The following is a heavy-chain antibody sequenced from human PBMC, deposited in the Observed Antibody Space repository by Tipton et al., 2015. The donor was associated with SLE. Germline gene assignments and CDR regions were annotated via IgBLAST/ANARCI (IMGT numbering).Heavy chain of an antibody. V-gene: IGHV1-2*06. Sequence: QLVQSGAEVKKPGASVKVSCKASGYTFTAYHIHWMRQAPGQGLEWVGRINAYSGGTIYAQRVQGRVTMTRDPSINADYMELTSLTSDDTAVYYWAREPAVAAHKDPFGDYWGQGTLVTVSS. D-gene: IGHD2-15*01. CDR1: GYTFTAYH. J-gene: IGHJ4*02. CDR3: AREPAVAAHKDPFGDY. CDR2: INAYSGGT.